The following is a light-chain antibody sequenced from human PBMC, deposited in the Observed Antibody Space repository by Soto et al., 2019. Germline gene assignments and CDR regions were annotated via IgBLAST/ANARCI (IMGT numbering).Light chain of an antibody. CDR1: QSVSNN. J-gene: IGKJ4*01. CDR3: QQRSNWPRLT. V-gene: IGKV3-15*01. CDR2: GAS. Sequence: MVMTQSPSTLSVSTGERATLSCVASQSVSNNLAWYQQKPGQAPRLLIYGASTRATGIPARFSGSGSGTEFTLTISSLEPEDFAVYYCQQRSNWPRLTFGGGTKVDI.